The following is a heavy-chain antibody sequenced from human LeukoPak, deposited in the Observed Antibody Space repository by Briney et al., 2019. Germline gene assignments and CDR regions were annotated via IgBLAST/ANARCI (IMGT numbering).Heavy chain of an antibody. Sequence: GGSLRLSCAASGFIFSNYGMHWVRQAPGKGLEWVAVISYDGSYKYYVDSVKGRFTISRDNSKNTLYLQMNSLRAEDTAVYYCAKSGTRSSWSPRVKTYLDYWGQGTLVTVSS. V-gene: IGHV3-30*18. CDR3: AKSGTRSSWSPRVKTYLDY. CDR2: ISYDGSYK. J-gene: IGHJ4*02. D-gene: IGHD6-13*01. CDR1: GFIFSNYG.